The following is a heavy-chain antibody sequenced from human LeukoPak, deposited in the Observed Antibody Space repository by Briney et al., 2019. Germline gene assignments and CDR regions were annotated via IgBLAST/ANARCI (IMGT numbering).Heavy chain of an antibody. D-gene: IGHD2-2*01. CDR1: ARSIDSYY. J-gene: IGHJ4*02. CDR2: IYYTGST. V-gene: IGHV4-59*01. CDR3: ARVYQSAEYYFDY. Sequence: SETLSPTFTVVARSIDSYYRSWIRQPPGKGLEWIGYIYYTGSTEYHPSLKSRVTISLDTSKNQFSLKLPSGTAAFLAVYCCARVYQSAEYYFDYWGQGNLVSVSS.